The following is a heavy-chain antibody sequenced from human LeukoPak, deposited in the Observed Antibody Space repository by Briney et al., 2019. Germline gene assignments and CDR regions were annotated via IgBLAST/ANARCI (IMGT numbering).Heavy chain of an antibody. CDR3: AKDPHPRNWNYDDY. V-gene: IGHV3-23*01. J-gene: IGHJ4*02. D-gene: IGHD1-7*01. Sequence: PGGSLRLSCAASGFTFSSYAMSWVRQAPGKGLEWVSAISGSGGSTYYADSVKGRFTISRDNSKNTLYLQMNSLRAEDTAVYYCAKDPHPRNWNYDDYWGQGTLVTVSS. CDR2: ISGSGGST. CDR1: GFTFSSYA.